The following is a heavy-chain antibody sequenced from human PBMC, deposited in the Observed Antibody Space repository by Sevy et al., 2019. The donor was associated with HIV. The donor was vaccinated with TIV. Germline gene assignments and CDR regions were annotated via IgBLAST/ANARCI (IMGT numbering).Heavy chain of an antibody. D-gene: IGHD3-3*01. CDR3: ARYMECGGRRYYYGMDV. CDR1: GFDVSTNY. Sequence: GGSLRPSCAVSGFDVSTNYMTWVRQAPGKGLEWVSLIYSGGNTYYAVSVKGRFSISRDNSKNTLYLQMNSLRAEDTALYYCARYMECGGRRYYYGMDVWGQGTTVTVSS. V-gene: IGHV3-53*01. J-gene: IGHJ6*02. CDR2: IYSGGNT.